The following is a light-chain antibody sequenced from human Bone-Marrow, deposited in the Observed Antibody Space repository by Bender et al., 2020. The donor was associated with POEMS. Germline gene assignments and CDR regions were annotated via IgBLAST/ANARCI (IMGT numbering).Light chain of an antibody. CDR1: NIERKP. V-gene: IGLV3-21*03. Sequence: SYVLTQPPSVSVAPGKTASITCEEANIERKPVQWYQQKPGQAPVLVVYNDGDRPSGIPERFSGSHSGTTATLTISRVEAGDEADYYCQVWDTTGPSFGVFGGGTQLTVL. J-gene: IGLJ7*01. CDR2: NDG. CDR3: QVWDTTGPSFGV.